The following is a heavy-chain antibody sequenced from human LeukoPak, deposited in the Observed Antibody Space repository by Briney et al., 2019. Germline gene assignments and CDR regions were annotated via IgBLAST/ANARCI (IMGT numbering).Heavy chain of an antibody. CDR2: IYYSGST. J-gene: IGHJ5*02. CDR1: GGSISSYY. Sequence: PSETLSLTCTVSGGSISSYYWSWIRQPPGKGLGWIGYIYYSGSTNYNPSLKSRVTISVDTSKNQFSLKLSSVTAADTAVYYCARVSGPFSYGNWFDAWGQGTLVTVSS. CDR3: ARVSGPFSYGNWFDA. D-gene: IGHD5-18*01. V-gene: IGHV4-59*01.